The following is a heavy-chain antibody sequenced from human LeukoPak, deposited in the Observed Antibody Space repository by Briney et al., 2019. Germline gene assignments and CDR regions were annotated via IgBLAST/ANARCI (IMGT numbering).Heavy chain of an antibody. CDR2: IKSDGSST. CDR1: GFTSSGYW. V-gene: IGHV3-74*01. Sequence: GGSLRLSCEASGFTSSGYWMHWVRRAPGKGLVWVSRIKSDGSSTTYADSVKGRFTISRDNAKNTLYLEMNSLRAEDTAVYYCARTFAAAHIDYWGQGTLVTVSS. D-gene: IGHD2-15*01. CDR3: ARTFAAAHIDY. J-gene: IGHJ4*02.